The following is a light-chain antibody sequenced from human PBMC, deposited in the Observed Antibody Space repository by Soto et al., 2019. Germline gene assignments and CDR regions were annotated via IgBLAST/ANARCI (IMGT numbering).Light chain of an antibody. CDR3: QQSYSSPTK. V-gene: IGKV1-39*01. CDR1: QSISNH. CDR2: AAS. Sequence: DIQMTQSPSSLSASVEDRVIITCRASQSISNHLNWYQQKPGKAPKLLIFAASSLQSGVPSRFSGSRSGPDFTLTISSLQPEDFATYYCQQSYSSPTKFGQGTKVDIK. J-gene: IGKJ1*01.